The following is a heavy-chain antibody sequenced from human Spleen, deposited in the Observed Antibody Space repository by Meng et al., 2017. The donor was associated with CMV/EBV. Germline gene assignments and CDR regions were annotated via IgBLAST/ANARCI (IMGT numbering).Heavy chain of an antibody. CDR2: ISSSGTTI. CDR1: GFTFSSYS. D-gene: IGHD6-19*01. CDR3: ARVGVAVAGTGYFQH. Sequence: GESLKISCVASGFTFSSYSMNWVRQAPGKGLEWLSYISSSGTTIYYADPVRGRFAISRDNAKNSLYLQMNSLRVEDTAVYYCARVGVAVAGTGYFQHWGQGTLVTVSS. V-gene: IGHV3-48*04. J-gene: IGHJ1*01.